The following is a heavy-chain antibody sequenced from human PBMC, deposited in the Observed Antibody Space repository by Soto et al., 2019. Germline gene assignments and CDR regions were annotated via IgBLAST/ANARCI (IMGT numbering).Heavy chain of an antibody. Sequence: PSETLSLTCTVSGGSISNYYWSWIRQPAGKGLEWIGRVFSTGTTNYNPSLRTRVTMSVDTSKKQFSLRLRSVTAADTAVDYCARYYTSCAWWFDSWGQGTLVNVSS. CDR3: ARYYTSCAWWFDS. J-gene: IGHJ5*01. CDR2: VFSTGTT. V-gene: IGHV4-4*07. D-gene: IGHD3-10*01. CDR1: GGSISNYY.